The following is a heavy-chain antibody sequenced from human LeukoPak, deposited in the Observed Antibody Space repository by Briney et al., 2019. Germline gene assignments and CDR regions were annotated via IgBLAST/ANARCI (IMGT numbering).Heavy chain of an antibody. Sequence: NPSETLSLTCTVSGGSISSSSYYWGWIRQPPGKGLEWIGSIYYSGSTYYNPSLKSRVTISVDTSKNQFSLKLSSVTAADTAVYYCARAPRYFKGAFDIWGQGTMVTVSS. D-gene: IGHD1-1*01. CDR1: GGSISSSSYY. CDR2: IYYSGST. J-gene: IGHJ3*02. V-gene: IGHV4-39*07. CDR3: ARAPRYFKGAFDI.